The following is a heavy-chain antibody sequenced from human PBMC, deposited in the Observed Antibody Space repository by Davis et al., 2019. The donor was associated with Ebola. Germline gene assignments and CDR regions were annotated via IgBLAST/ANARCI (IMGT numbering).Heavy chain of an antibody. CDR3: ASQGRFWSGYQYYGMDV. Sequence: SETLSLTCTVSGGSISSYYWGWIRQPPGKGLEWIGSIYYSGSTYYNPSLKSRVTISVDTSKNQFSLKLSSVTAADTAVYYCASQGRFWSGYQYYGMDVWGQGTTVTVSS. CDR2: IYYSGST. J-gene: IGHJ6*02. D-gene: IGHD3-3*01. V-gene: IGHV4-39*01. CDR1: GGSISSYY.